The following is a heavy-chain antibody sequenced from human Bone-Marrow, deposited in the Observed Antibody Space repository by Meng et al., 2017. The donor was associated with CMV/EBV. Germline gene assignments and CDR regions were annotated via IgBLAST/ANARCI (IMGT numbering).Heavy chain of an antibody. D-gene: IGHD3-3*01. CDR2: INSDGSST. CDR3: ARVGGRSYDFWSGYPNTYYYYGMDV. Sequence: GESLKISCAASGFTFSSYWMHWVRQAPGKGLVWVSRINSDGSSTSYADSVKGRFTISRDNAKNTLYLQMNSLRAEDTAVYYCARVGGRSYDFWSGYPNTYYYYGMDVWGQGTTVIVSS. J-gene: IGHJ6*02. V-gene: IGHV3-74*01. CDR1: GFTFSSYW.